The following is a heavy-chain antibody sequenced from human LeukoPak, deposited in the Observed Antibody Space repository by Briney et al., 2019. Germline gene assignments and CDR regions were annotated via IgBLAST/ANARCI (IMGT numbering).Heavy chain of an antibody. D-gene: IGHD2-2*01. CDR3: ARGPSWAIRPPAIGDV. CDR2: MNPKNGDT. CDR1: GYTFSDYD. J-gene: IGHJ6*04. Sequence: GASVEVSCKACGYTFSDYDINWVRQATGQGLEWMGWMNPKNGDTGYLQKFQGSVTMTRDISIGTAYMELSNLASDDTAVYYCARGPSWAIRPPAIGDVWGKGTTVIVSS. V-gene: IGHV1-8*01.